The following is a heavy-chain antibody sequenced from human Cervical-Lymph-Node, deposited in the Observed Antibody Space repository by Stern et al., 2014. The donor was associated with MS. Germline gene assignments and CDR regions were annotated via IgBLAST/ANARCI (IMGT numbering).Heavy chain of an antibody. CDR2: VHYSGTT. J-gene: IGHJ4*02. Sequence: QVQLQQWGPGLVKPSETLSLTCSVSGGSISSYYWNWIRQPPGKGLEWIANVHYSGTTNYNPSLKSRVTILLDTSMNKISLKLPSVTAADTAVYYCAGSGTYYPDYWGQGILVTVSS. V-gene: IGHV4-59*08. D-gene: IGHD3-3*01. CDR1: GGSISSYY. CDR3: AGSGTYYPDY.